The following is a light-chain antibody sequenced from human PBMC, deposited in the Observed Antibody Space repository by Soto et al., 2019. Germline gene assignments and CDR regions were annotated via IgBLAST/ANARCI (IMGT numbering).Light chain of an antibody. Sequence: DIQMTQSPSTLSASVGDRVTITCRASQSISSWLAWYQQKPGKAPKLLIYDAYSLESGVPSRFSGSGSGTEFTLTISSLQPEDFATYYCQQYNSYSPTFGQGTTVEIK. CDR1: QSISSW. V-gene: IGKV1-5*01. CDR2: DAY. CDR3: QQYNSYSPT. J-gene: IGKJ1*01.